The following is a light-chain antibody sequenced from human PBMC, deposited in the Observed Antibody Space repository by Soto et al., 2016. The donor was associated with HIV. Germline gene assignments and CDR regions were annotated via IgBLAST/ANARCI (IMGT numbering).Light chain of an antibody. V-gene: IGKV1-27*01. J-gene: IGKJ3*01. CDR2: AAS. CDR3: QRYDSEYGCA. Sequence: QLTQSPSSLSAPVGDTISITCRASEGIDNYLAWFQHKPGKVPKLLIFAASTLQSGVPSRFSGSWSGTDFTLTINSLQPEDVATYYCQRYDSEYGCAFGPGTKLHI. CDR1: EGIDNY.